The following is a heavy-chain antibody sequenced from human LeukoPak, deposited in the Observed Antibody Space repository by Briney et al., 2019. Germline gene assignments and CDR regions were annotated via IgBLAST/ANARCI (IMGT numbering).Heavy chain of an antibody. CDR1: GFTFSTYS. CDR3: ARVTKSVGITEDY. D-gene: IGHD1-20*01. CDR2: ISNSSSYI. J-gene: IGHJ4*02. V-gene: IGHV3-21*01. Sequence: GGSLRLSCAASGFTFSTYSMNWVRQAPGKGLEWVSSISNSSSYIYYADSVKGRFTISRDNAKNSLYLQMNSLRAEDTAVYYCARVTKSVGITEDYWGQGSLVTVSS.